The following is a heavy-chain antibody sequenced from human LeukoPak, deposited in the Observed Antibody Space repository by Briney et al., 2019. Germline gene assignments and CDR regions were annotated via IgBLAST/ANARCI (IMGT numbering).Heavy chain of an antibody. Sequence: ASVKVSCKASGYTFTSYGISWVRQAPGQGLEWMGWISAYNGNTNYAQKLQGRVTMTTDTSTSTAYMELRSLRSDDTAVYYCARDFDYGDYSVSGYWGQGTLVTVSS. CDR2: ISAYNGNT. D-gene: IGHD4-17*01. V-gene: IGHV1-18*01. CDR3: ARDFDYGDYSVSGY. J-gene: IGHJ4*02. CDR1: GYTFTSYG.